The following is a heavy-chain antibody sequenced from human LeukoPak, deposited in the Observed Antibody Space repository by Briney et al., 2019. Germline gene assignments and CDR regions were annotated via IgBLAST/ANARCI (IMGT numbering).Heavy chain of an antibody. V-gene: IGHV1-69*01. CDR2: IIPIFGTA. J-gene: IGHJ4*02. CDR3: ARDLDYDSSATLGY. Sequence: SVKVSCKASGGTFSSYAISWVRQAPGQGLEWMGGIIPIFGTANYAQKFQGRVTITVDESTSTAYMELSSLRSEDTAVYYCARDLDYDSSATLGYWGQGTLVTVSS. D-gene: IGHD3-22*01. CDR1: GGTFSSYA.